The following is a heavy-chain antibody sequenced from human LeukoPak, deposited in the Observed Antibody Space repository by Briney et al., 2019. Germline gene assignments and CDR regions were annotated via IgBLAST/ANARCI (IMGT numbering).Heavy chain of an antibody. V-gene: IGHV3-33*01. Sequence: GGSLRLSCAASGFTFSNYGMHWVRQAPGKGLEWVAVIWYDGSKTYYADSVKGRFTISRDNSKNTLYLQMSSLRAEDTAVYYCARDRYYGSENYYYYYYMDVWGKGTMVTVSS. CDR3: ARDRYYGSENYYYYYYMDV. J-gene: IGHJ6*03. CDR2: IWYDGSKT. CDR1: GFTFSNYG. D-gene: IGHD3-10*01.